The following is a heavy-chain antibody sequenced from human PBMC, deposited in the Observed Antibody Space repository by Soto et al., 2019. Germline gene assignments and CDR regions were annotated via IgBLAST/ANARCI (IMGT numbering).Heavy chain of an antibody. Sequence: PXATLSLTCTVSGVSISSFYWSWIRQPAGKGLEWIGRIYSSEIINYNPSLKSRVTMSLDTSKTQFSLKLSSVTAADTAVYFCATVSYVGGTDYWGQGTQVTVSS. CDR2: IYSSEII. D-gene: IGHD5-18*01. CDR1: GVSISSFY. V-gene: IGHV4-4*07. CDR3: ATVSYVGGTDY. J-gene: IGHJ4*02.